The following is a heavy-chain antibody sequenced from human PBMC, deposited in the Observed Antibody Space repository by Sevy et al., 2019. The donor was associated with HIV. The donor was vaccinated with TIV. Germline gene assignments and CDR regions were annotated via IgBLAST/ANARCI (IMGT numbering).Heavy chain of an antibody. V-gene: IGHV3-15*01. Sequence: GGSLRLSCAASGFTFSNAWMNWVRQAPGKGLEWVGRIKSKSDSGTTDYAAPVKGRFTSTSNDSKNTLYLQMNSLNTEDTAVSYCTTDGIWGDGYNYFDYWGQGTLVTVSS. CDR2: IKSKSDSGTT. J-gene: IGHJ4*02. CDR3: TTDGIWGDGYNYFDY. D-gene: IGHD5-12*01. CDR1: GFTFSNAW.